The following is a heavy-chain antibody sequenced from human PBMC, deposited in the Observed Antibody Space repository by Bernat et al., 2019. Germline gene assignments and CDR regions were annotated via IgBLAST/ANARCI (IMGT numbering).Heavy chain of an antibody. CDR3: AKESPRLDY. Sequence: VQLLESGGGLLQPGGSLRLSCAASGFSFSSYAMSWVRQAPGKGLEWVSSISGSGHSTHYADSVKGRFTISRDNFKHTLYLQMNILRAEDTAIYYCAKESPRLDYWGQGTLVTVSS. CDR2: ISGSGHST. V-gene: IGHV3-23*01. J-gene: IGHJ4*02. CDR1: GFSFSSYA.